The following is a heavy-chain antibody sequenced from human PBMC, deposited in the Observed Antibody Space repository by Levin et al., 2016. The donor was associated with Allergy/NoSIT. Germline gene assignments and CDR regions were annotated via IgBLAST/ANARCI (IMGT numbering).Heavy chain of an antibody. CDR2: ISSSSSYI. D-gene: IGHD1-26*01. V-gene: IGHV3-21*01. J-gene: IGHJ6*02. CDR1: GFTFSSYS. Sequence: GESLKISCAASGFTFSSYSMNWVRQAPGKGLEWVSSISSSSSYIYYADSVKGRFTISRDNAKNSLYLQMNSLRAEDTAVYYCASELLNYGMDVWGQGTTVTVSS. CDR3: ASELLNYGMDV.